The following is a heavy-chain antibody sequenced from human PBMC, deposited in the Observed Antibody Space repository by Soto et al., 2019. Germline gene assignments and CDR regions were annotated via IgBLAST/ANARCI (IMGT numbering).Heavy chain of an antibody. D-gene: IGHD3-9*01. CDR2: ISEDGSNK. CDR1: GFTFSSYG. CDR3: AKNPYDILTGYYDY. J-gene: IGHJ4*02. Sequence: GGSLRLSCAAPGFTFSSYGMHWVRQAPGKGLEWVAAISEDGSNKYYADPVKGRFTISRDNPENTLYLQMNSLRADDTAVYYYAKNPYDILTGYYDYWGQGTLVTVSS. V-gene: IGHV3-30*18.